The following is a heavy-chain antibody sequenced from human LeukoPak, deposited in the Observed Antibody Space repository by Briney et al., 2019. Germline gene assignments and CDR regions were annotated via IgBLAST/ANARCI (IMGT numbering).Heavy chain of an antibody. V-gene: IGHV1-24*01. Sequence: ASVKVSCKVSGYTLTELSMHWVRQAPGKGLEWMGGFDPEDGETIYAQKFQGRVTMTRDTSTSTAYMELSSLRSEDTAVYYCARGSGKASDYWGQGTLVTVSS. CDR2: FDPEDGET. D-gene: IGHD1-14*01. CDR1: GYTLTELS. CDR3: ARGSGKASDY. J-gene: IGHJ4*02.